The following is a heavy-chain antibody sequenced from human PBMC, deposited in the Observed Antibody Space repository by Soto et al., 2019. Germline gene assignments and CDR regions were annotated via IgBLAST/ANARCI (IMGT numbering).Heavy chain of an antibody. V-gene: IGHV4-59*12. CDR1: GGSISSYY. J-gene: IGHJ4*02. D-gene: IGHD1-26*01. Sequence: SETLSLTCTVSGGSISSYYWSWIRQPPGKGLEWIGYIYYSGSTNYNPSLKSRVTISVDRSKNQFSLKLSSVTAADTAVYYCARDTRDGYYFEYWGQGILVTVSS. CDR2: IYYSGST. CDR3: ARDTRDGYYFEY.